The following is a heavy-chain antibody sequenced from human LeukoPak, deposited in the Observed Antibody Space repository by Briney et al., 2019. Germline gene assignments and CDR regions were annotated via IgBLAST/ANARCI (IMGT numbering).Heavy chain of an antibody. Sequence: GGSLRLSCAASGFTFENYWISWVRQAPGKGPEWVANIKQDGSVEHYLDSVKGRFTISRDNAKNSLILQMNSLIAEDTAVYYCARWAGVTDQWGQGTLVTVSS. CDR3: ARWAGVTDQ. CDR1: GFTFENYW. V-gene: IGHV3-7*01. CDR2: IKQDGSVE. J-gene: IGHJ4*02. D-gene: IGHD5-18*01.